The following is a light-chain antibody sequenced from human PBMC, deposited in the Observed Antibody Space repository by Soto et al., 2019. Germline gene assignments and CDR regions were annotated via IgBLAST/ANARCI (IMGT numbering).Light chain of an antibody. CDR3: QQDFKLQIT. CDR1: KRVSRYS. J-gene: IGKJ5*01. V-gene: IGKV3D-7*01. Sequence: ELGMTQSPATLSWSPGERDTLSCRSRKRVSRYSLSWYQQSPWQAPRLLIYCASTRATGIPARFSCSGSGTDFTLTGSSLQPEDFAIYYCQQDFKLQITFGQGTRLEIK. CDR2: CAS.